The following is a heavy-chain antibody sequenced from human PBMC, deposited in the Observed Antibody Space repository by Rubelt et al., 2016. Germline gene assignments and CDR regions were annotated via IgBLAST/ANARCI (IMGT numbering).Heavy chain of an antibody. V-gene: IGHV3-74*01. Sequence: EVQLVESGGGLVQPGGSLRLSCAASGFTFSSYWMHWVRQAPGKGLVWVSRINSDGGITSYADSVKGRFTISRDNAKNTLYLQMNSLRAEDTAVYYCMSSSVTGVFVWGQGTTVTVSS. CDR2: INSDGGIT. J-gene: IGHJ6*02. CDR1: GFTFSSYW. CDR3: MSSSVTGVFV. D-gene: IGHD3-10*01.